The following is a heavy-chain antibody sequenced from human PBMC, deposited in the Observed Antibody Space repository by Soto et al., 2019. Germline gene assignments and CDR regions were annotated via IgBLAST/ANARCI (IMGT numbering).Heavy chain of an antibody. J-gene: IGHJ4*02. V-gene: IGHV3-48*01. CDR2: ITASSSTI. CDR1: GITFSCYI. Sequence: PWGSLRLFCSASGITFSCYIMNLVRQAPGKGLEWVSYITASSSTIHYADSVKGRFTISRDNAKNALFLQMNSLRVEDTAIYYCTRDPHALDYWGQGTLVTVSS. CDR3: TRDPHALDY. D-gene: IGHD2-8*01.